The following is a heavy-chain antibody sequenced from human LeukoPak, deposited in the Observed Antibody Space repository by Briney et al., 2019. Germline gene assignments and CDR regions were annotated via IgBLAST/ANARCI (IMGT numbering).Heavy chain of an antibody. Sequence: GRSLRLSCAASGFTFSSYGMHWVRQAPGKGLKWVAVISYDGSNKYYADSVKGRFTISRDNSENTLYLQMNSLRTEDAAVYYCARDSFRVATTEGLDYFDYWGQGTLVTVSS. CDR2: ISYDGSNK. J-gene: IGHJ4*02. V-gene: IGHV3-30*03. D-gene: IGHD5-12*01. CDR3: ARDSFRVATTEGLDYFDY. CDR1: GFTFSSYG.